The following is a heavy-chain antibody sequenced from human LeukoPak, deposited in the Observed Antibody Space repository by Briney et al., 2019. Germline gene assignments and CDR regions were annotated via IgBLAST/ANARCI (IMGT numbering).Heavy chain of an antibody. J-gene: IGHJ3*02. Sequence: SETLSLTCTVSGGSISSYYWSWIRQPPGKGLEWIGYIYYSGSTNYSPSLKSRVTISVDTSKNQFSLKLSSVTAADTAVYYCARGRIVVVPAARPGAFDIWGQGTMVTVSS. CDR1: GGSISSYY. V-gene: IGHV4-59*12. CDR2: IYYSGST. CDR3: ARGRIVVVPAARPGAFDI. D-gene: IGHD2-2*01.